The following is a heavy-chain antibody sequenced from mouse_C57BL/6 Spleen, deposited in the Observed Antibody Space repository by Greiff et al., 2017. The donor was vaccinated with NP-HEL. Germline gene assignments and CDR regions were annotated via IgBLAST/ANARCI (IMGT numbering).Heavy chain of an antibody. J-gene: IGHJ1*03. CDR3: ARMPTIVTSYWYFDV. CDR1: GYTFTSYW. CDR2: IHPNSGST. Sequence: VQLQQPGAELVKPGASVKLSCKASGYTFTSYWMHWVKQRPGQGLEWIGMIHPNSGSTNYNEKFKSKATLTVDKSSSTAYMQLSSLTSEDSAVYYCARMPTIVTSYWYFDVWGTGTTVTVSS. D-gene: IGHD2-5*01. V-gene: IGHV1-64*01.